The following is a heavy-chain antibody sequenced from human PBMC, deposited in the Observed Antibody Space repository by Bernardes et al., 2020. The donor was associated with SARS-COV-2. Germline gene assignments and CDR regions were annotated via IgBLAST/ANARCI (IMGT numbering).Heavy chain of an antibody. CDR2: ISGYNGNT. D-gene: IGHD6-13*01. Sequence: AQEKVGCKASGYTFASYGISWVRQDPGQGLEWMGWISGYNGNTKYVQKLQGRVTMTTDTSTSTAYMEVRTLTYDDTAVYFCARDATAAGTVIDYWGQGTLVTVSS. V-gene: IGHV1-18*04. CDR1: GYTFASYG. CDR3: ARDATAAGTVIDY. J-gene: IGHJ4*02.